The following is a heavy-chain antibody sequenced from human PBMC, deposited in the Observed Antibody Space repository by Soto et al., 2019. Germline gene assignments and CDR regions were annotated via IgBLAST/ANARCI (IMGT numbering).Heavy chain of an antibody. D-gene: IGHD2-8*01. CDR1: GYTFTGYY. CDR3: ARGPSGREWHFDY. J-gene: IGHJ4*02. V-gene: IGHV1-2*04. CDR2: INPNSGGT. Sequence: ASVKVSCKASGYTFTGYYMHWVRQAPGQGLEWMGWINPNSGGTNYAQKFQGWVTMTRDTSISTAYMELSRLRSDDTAVYYCARGPSGREWHFDYWGQGTLVTVSS.